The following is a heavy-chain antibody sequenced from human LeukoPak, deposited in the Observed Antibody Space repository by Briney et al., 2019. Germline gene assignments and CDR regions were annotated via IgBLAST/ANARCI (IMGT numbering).Heavy chain of an antibody. CDR1: GFTFSSYW. V-gene: IGHV3-23*01. CDR3: AKDLYYYDSSGYYGPPPSFDY. D-gene: IGHD3-22*01. CDR2: ISGSGGST. Sequence: GGSLRLSCAASGFTFSSYWMSWVRQAPGKGLEWVSAISGSGGSTYYADSVKGRFTISRDNSKNTLYLQMNSLRAEDTAVYYCAKDLYYYDSSGYYGPPPSFDYWGQGTLVTVSS. J-gene: IGHJ4*02.